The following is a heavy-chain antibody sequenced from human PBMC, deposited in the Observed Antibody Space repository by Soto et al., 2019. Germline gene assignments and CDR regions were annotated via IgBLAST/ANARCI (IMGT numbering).Heavy chain of an antibody. CDR2: IIPIVGTV. Sequence: QVQLLQSGAEVKKPGSSVRVSCEASGGTFRTYAISWVRQAPGQGLEWMGEIIPIVGTVKYAQKFQGRVTITADEPPTPVYRDLRSLSSEDTAVYYWAKWAVAGTPTSYYYYGMDVWGQGTTVTVSS. D-gene: IGHD6-19*01. CDR3: AKWAVAGTPTSYYYYGMDV. CDR1: GGTFRTYA. J-gene: IGHJ6*02. V-gene: IGHV1-69*12.